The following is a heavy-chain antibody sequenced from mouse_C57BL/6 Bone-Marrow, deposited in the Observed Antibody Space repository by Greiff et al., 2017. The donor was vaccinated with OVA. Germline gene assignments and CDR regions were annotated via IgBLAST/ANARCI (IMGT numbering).Heavy chain of an antibody. V-gene: IGHV1-31*01. CDR2: IFPYNGVS. J-gene: IGHJ4*01. CDR3: ARTATVVAYYYAMDY. Sequence: VQLQQSGPELVKPGASVKLSCKASGYSFTGYYMHWVKQSHGNILDWIGYIFPYNGVSSYNQKFKGKATLTVDTSSSTAYMELRSLTSEDSAVYSCARTATVVAYYYAMDYWGQGTSVTVSS. D-gene: IGHD1-1*01. CDR1: GYSFTGYY.